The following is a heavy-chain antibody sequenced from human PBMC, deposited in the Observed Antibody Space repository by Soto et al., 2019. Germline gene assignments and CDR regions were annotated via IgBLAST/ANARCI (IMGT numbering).Heavy chain of an antibody. CDR1: GFTFSSYG. V-gene: IGHV3-33*01. D-gene: IGHD3-10*01. CDR3: ARGGGFGELTSRGPDAFDI. Sequence: GGSLRLSCAASGFTFSSYGMHWVRQAPGKGLEWVAVIWYDGSNKYYADSVKGRFTISRDNSKNTLYLRMNSLRAEDTAVYYCARGGGFGELTSRGPDAFDIWGQGTMVTVSS. J-gene: IGHJ3*02. CDR2: IWYDGSNK.